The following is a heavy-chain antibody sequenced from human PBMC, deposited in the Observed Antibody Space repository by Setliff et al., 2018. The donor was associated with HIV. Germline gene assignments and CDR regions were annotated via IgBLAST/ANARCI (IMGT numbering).Heavy chain of an antibody. CDR2: IWYDGSKR. Sequence: PGGSLRLSCAASGFTFSTYAIHWVRQAPGKGLEWVALIWYDGSKRYYADSVKGRFTISRDNAKNSLYLQMNNVRAGDTAVYYCTRELNGHTSSHYYFGLDVWGQGTTVTVS. V-gene: IGHV3-33*01. J-gene: IGHJ6*02. CDR1: GFTFSTYA. D-gene: IGHD6-6*01. CDR3: TRELNGHTSSHYYFGLDV.